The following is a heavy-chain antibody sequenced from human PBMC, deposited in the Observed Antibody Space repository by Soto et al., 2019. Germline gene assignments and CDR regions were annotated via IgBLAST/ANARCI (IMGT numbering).Heavy chain of an antibody. CDR2: IYWDGGK. J-gene: IGHJ5*02. Sequence: QFTLKESGPTLVKPTQTLTLTCTFSGFSLSTSGVGVGWIRQPPGKALEWLARIYWDGGKRSSPSLSTRLIITKDTATKHVVLTMTNMDPVDTATYYCARGLRYCSGNGCPNLFAPWGQGTLVTVSS. V-gene: IGHV2-5*02. CDR1: GFSLSTSGVG. CDR3: ARGLRYCSGNGCPNLFAP. D-gene: IGHD2-15*01.